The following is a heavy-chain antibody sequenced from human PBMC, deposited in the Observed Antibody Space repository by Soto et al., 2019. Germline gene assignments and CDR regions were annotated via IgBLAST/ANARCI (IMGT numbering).Heavy chain of an antibody. V-gene: IGHV3-30-3*01. CDR3: ARDQVPIYYGSGSYYKGPFDY. D-gene: IGHD3-10*01. CDR1: GFTFDIYV. J-gene: IGHJ4*02. CDR2: ISYDGSNK. Sequence: PGGSPRLSRAASGFTFDIYVMAWVLQEKGKGPEWVAVISYDGSNKYYADSVKGRFTISRDNSKNTLYLQMNSLRAGDTAVYYCARDQVPIYYGSGSYYKGPFDYWGQGTLVTVSS.